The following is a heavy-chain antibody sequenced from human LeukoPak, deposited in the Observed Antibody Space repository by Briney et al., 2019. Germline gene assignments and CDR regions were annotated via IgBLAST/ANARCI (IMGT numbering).Heavy chain of an antibody. J-gene: IGHJ4*02. V-gene: IGHV3-23*01. CDR3: AGPYGVANY. Sequence: GGSLRLSCAASGFTFSSYAMNWVRQAPGKGLEWVSSIGPGVGSTYYADFVKGRFTISRDNAKNSLYLQMNSLRAEDTAVYYCAGPYGVANYWGQGTLVTVSS. D-gene: IGHD2-15*01. CDR2: IGPGVGST. CDR1: GFTFSSYA.